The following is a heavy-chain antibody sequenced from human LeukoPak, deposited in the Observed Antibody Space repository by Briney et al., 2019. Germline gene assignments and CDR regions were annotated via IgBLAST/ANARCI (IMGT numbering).Heavy chain of an antibody. J-gene: IGHJ4*02. Sequence: PSETLSLTCTVSGGSISSYYWSWIRQPPGKGLEWMGYLYYSGSTNYNPSPKSRVTISLDTSKNQFSLKLSSVTPADTAVYYCARRTVLVAPGFEYYFDYWAKGPLVTVFS. CDR2: LYYSGST. CDR1: GGSISSYY. V-gene: IGHV4-59*01. CDR3: ARRTVLVAPGFEYYFDY. D-gene: IGHD2-8*02.